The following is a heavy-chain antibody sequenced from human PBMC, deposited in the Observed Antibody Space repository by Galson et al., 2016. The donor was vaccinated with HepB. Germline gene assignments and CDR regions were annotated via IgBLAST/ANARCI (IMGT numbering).Heavy chain of an antibody. V-gene: IGHV4-59*01. D-gene: IGHD5-24*01. CDR3: ARCRGGYNHDFDS. CDR2: VHYGGTT. CDR1: GGSISGYY. J-gene: IGHJ4*02. Sequence: SETLSLTCTVSGGSISGYYWNWLRQSPVKGLEWIGYVHYGGTTNSNPSLQSRVTTLLHTSKNQFSLELTSVTAADTAVYYCARCRGGYNHDFDSWGQGTLVTVSS.